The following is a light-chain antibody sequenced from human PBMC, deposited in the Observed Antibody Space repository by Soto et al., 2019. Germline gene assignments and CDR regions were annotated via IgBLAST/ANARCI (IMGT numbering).Light chain of an antibody. J-gene: IGKJ5*01. V-gene: IGKV3D-20*01. CDR3: EEYGCSLIN. CDR2: DTS. CDR1: ASASYSY. Sequence: EMVLTQSPASLSLSAGERATLACGASASASYSYVAWYQVKGGLAPRLLIHDTSTRPSGIPDTFSGSKSWTDFTLANRALEPEDAPMYYYEEYGCSLINFGQGTRVDIK.